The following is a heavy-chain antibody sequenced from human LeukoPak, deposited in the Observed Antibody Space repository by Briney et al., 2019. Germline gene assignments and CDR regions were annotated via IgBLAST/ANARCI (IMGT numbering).Heavy chain of an antibody. CDR3: AKLGGGVTVTGLRYFDY. D-gene: IGHD6-19*01. CDR1: GSTFSSYA. CDR2: ISGSGGST. Sequence: PGGSLRLSCAASGSTFSSYAMIWVRQAPGKGLEWVSAISGSGGSTYYADSVKGRFTISRDNSKNTLYLQMNSLRAEDTAVYYCAKLGGGVTVTGLRYFDYWCQGTLVTVSS. V-gene: IGHV3-23*01. J-gene: IGHJ4*02.